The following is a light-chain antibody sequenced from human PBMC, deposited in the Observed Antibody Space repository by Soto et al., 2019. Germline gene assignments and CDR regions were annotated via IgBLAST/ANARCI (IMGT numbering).Light chain of an antibody. CDR1: SSNIGSNY. CDR2: DNS. J-gene: IGLJ2*01. CDR3: TTWENSLSGLV. Sequence: QSVLTQPPSLPAAQGQRVTVSCSGSSSNIGSNYVSWYQQVPGTAPKLLTYDNSKRPSGIPDRFSASKSGTSATLGITGLQTGDEAEYYCTTWENSLSGLVFGGGTKLTVL. V-gene: IGLV1-51*01.